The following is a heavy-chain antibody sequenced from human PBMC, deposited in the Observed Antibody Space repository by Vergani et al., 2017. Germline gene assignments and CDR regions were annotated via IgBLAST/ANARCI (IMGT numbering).Heavy chain of an antibody. CDR3: AREAGVPAAGALLGDAFDI. D-gene: IGHD2-2*01. V-gene: IGHV1-69*08. CDR2: IIPILGTA. CDR1: GGTFSSYT. J-gene: IGHJ3*02. Sequence: QVQLVQSGAEVKKPGSSVKVSCKASGGTFSSYTISWVRQAPGQGLEWMGRIIPILGTANYAQKFQGRVTITADESTSTAYMELSSLRSEDTAVYYCAREAGVPAAGALLGDAFDIWGQGTMVTVSS.